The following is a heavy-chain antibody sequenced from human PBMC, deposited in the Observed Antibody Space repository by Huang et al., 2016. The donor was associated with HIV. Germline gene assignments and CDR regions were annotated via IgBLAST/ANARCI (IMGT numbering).Heavy chain of an antibody. CDR2: MYGRGTT. Sequence: QLQLQESGPGLVKPSETLSLTCSVSSGSITSSGYYWGWIRQPPGKGLEWIGSMYGRGTTYSNPSLKRRVTISVDTSKNQFSLKLTSVTAADTAVYYCARRNYDFWSGFETPSFDYWGQGTLVTVSS. CDR1: SGSITSSGYY. D-gene: IGHD3-3*01. V-gene: IGHV4-39*01. CDR3: ARRNYDFWSGFETPSFDY. J-gene: IGHJ4*02.